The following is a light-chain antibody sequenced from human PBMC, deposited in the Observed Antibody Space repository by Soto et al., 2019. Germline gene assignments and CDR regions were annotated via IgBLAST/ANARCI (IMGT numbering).Light chain of an antibody. CDR2: DAS. Sequence: EIVLTQSPATLSLSPGERATLSCRASQSVSSYLAWYQKKPGQAPRLLLYDASNKATGIPARFSGSGSGTDFNITISSREHEDVAVYYCQQRSNWLTFGGGTKVEIK. J-gene: IGKJ4*01. CDR1: QSVSSY. CDR3: QQRSNWLT. V-gene: IGKV3-11*01.